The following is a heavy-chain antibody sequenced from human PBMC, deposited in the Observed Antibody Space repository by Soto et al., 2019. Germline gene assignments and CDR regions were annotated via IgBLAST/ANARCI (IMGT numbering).Heavy chain of an antibody. V-gene: IGHV1-69*13. D-gene: IGHD2-8*01. CDR2: IIPIFGTA. CDR1: GGTFSSYA. CDR3: ARFRTNCTNGVCPYGGPAGPSYYYGMDV. Sequence: ASVKVSCKASGGTFSSYAISWVRQAPGQGLEWMGGIIPIFGTANYAQKFQGRVTITADESTSTAYMELSSLRSEDTAVYYCARFRTNCTNGVCPYGGPAGPSYYYGMDVWGQGTTVTVSS. J-gene: IGHJ6*02.